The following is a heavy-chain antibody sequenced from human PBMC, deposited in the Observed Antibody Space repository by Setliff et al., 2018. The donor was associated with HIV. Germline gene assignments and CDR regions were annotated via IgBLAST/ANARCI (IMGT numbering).Heavy chain of an antibody. J-gene: IGHJ5*02. Sequence: SETLSLTCTGSGGSIRGDNYFWGWIRQPPGKGLELIGIMNSKGESFYNASFTNGVLISIDTSKTRFSLTMTSVTAADTAVYYCARHRQISDWFDPWGQGILVTVSS. CDR3: ARHRQISDWFDP. CDR1: GGSIRGDNYF. CDR2: MNSKGES. V-gene: IGHV4-39*01. D-gene: IGHD3-10*01.